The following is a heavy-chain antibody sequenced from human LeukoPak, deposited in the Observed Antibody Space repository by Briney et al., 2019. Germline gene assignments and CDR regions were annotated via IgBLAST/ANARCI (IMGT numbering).Heavy chain of an antibody. CDR3: ARSSIAAAWNPYYFDY. D-gene: IGHD6-13*01. Sequence: PSQTLSLTCTVSGGSISSGDYYWSWIRQPPGTGLEWIGYIYYSGSTYYNPSLKSRVTISVDTSKNQFSLKLSSVTAADTAVYYCARSSIAAAWNPYYFDYWGQGTLVTVSS. CDR2: IYYSGST. J-gene: IGHJ4*02. V-gene: IGHV4-30-4*01. CDR1: GGSISSGDYY.